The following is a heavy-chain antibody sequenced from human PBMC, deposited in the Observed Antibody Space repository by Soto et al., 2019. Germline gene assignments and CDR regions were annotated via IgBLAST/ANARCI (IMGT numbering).Heavy chain of an antibody. CDR1: GFTFSSYA. V-gene: IGHV3-23*01. CDR3: AKAGMITFGGVIVPNWFDP. J-gene: IGHJ5*02. D-gene: IGHD3-16*02. Sequence: PGGSLRLSCAASGFTFSSYAMSWVRQAPGKGLEWVSAISGSGGSTYYADSVKGRFTISRDNSKNTLYLQMNSLRAEDTAVYYCAKAGMITFGGVIVPNWFDPWGQGTLVTVSS. CDR2: ISGSGGST.